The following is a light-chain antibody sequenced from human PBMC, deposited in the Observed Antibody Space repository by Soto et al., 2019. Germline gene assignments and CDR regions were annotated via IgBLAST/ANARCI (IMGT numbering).Light chain of an antibody. V-gene: IGKV3-11*01. CDR1: QSVSSY. CDR2: DAS. CDR3: QKNANWPFLT. J-gene: IGKJ4*01. Sequence: EIVLTQSPATLSLSPGERATLSCRASQSVSSYLAWYQQTPGQEPRLLVYDASTRATGVPARFSGSGSGTDFTLTISTLEPEDFAVYFCQKNANWPFLTFGGGTKVEIK.